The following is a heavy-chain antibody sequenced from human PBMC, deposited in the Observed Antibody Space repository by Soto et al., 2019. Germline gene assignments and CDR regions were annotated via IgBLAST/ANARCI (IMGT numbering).Heavy chain of an antibody. CDR1: GFAFSDYG. D-gene: IGHD4-17*01. V-gene: IGHV3-48*01. Sequence: EVQLVESGGGLVQPGGSLRLSCAASGFAFSDYGMMWVRQAPGKGLECISFICGSTIYYADSVKGRFPISRDNAKHSLYLQMNNLRAEDTAVYYCVRDRGSMTTVDTMRGYWGQGILVTVSS. CDR2: ICGSTI. CDR3: VRDRGSMTTVDTMRGY. J-gene: IGHJ4*02.